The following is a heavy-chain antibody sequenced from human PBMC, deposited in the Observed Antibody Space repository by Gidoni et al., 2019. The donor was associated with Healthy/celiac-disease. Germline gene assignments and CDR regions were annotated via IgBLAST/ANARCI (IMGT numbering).Heavy chain of an antibody. CDR2: IYYSGST. D-gene: IGHD6-19*01. CDR1: GGSISSYY. V-gene: IGHV4-59*01. Sequence: QVQLQESGPGLVKPSETLSLTCTASGGSISSYYWSCIRQPPGKGLEWIGYIYYSGSTNYNPSLKSRVTISVDTSKNQFSLKLSSVTAADTAVYYCARGNGSGWYGDWYFDLWGRGTLVTVSS. J-gene: IGHJ2*01. CDR3: ARGNGSGWYGDWYFDL.